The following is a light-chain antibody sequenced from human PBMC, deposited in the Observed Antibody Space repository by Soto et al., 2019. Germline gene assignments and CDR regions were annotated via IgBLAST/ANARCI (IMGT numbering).Light chain of an antibody. CDR1: SGHSSYA. V-gene: IGLV4-69*01. CDR3: QTWDTGSVI. CDR2: LNSDGSH. J-gene: IGLJ2*01. Sequence: QLVLTQLPSASASLGASVKFTCTLSSGHSSYAIAWHQQQPEKGPRYLMKLNSDGSHNKGDGIPDRFSGSSSGAERYLTISSLQSEDEADYYCQTWDTGSVIFGGGTKLTVL.